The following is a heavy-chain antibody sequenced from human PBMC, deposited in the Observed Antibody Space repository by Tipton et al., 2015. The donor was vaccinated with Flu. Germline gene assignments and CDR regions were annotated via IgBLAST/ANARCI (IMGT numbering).Heavy chain of an antibody. Sequence: LRLSCTVSGASISSAAYYWSWIRQPAGKGLEWIGCIYTSGSTNYNPPLKSRVSISLDTSKKQFSLKLTSVTAAGAAVYCCGRGPTVVTPVYAFDIWGQGTMVTVSS. CDR2: IYTSGST. J-gene: IGHJ3*02. CDR3: GRGPTVVTPVYAFDI. V-gene: IGHV4-61*02. CDR1: GASISSAAYY. D-gene: IGHD4-23*01.